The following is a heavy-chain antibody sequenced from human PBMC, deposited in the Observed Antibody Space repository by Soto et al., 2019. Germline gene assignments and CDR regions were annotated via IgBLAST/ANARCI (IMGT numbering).Heavy chain of an antibody. Sequence: SVKFSCKASGGTFSSYTISWVRQAPGQGLEWMGRIIPILGIANYAQKFQGRVTITADKSTSTAYMELSSLRSEDTAVYYCARVKDPSYYYYDMDALGKGTTITVSS. CDR2: IIPILGIA. CDR3: ARVKDPSYYYYDMDA. V-gene: IGHV1-69*02. D-gene: IGHD2-15*01. J-gene: IGHJ6*03. CDR1: GGTFSSYT.